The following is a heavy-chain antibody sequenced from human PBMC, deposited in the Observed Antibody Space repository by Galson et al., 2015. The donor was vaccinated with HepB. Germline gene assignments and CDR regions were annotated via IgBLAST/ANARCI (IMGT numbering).Heavy chain of an antibody. CDR1: GFTFSSYA. CDR3: AKDSVGSLAYCGGDCLED. CDR2: ISGSGGST. J-gene: IGHJ4*02. Sequence: SLRLSCAASGFTFSSYAMSWVRQAPGKGLEWVSAISGSGGSTYYADSVKGRFTISRDNSKNTLYLQMNSLRAEDTAVYYCAKDSVGSLAYCGGDCLEDWGQGTLDTVSS. D-gene: IGHD2-21*01. V-gene: IGHV3-23*01.